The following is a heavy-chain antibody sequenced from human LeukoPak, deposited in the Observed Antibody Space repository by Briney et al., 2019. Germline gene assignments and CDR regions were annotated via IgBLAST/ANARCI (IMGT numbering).Heavy chain of an antibody. CDR1: GGSFSGYY. V-gene: IGHV4-34*01. D-gene: IGHD2-15*01. J-gene: IGHJ4*02. Sequence: SETLSLTCAVYGGSFSGYYWSWIRQPPGKGLEWIGEINHSGSTNYNPSLKSRVTISVDTSKNQFSLKLSSVTAADTAVYYCARAGGYCGRISCPYYFDYWGRGSLVAVSS. CDR3: ARAGGYCGRISCPYYFDY. CDR2: INHSGST.